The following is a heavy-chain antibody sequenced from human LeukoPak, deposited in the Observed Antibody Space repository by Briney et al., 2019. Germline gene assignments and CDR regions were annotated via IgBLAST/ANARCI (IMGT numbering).Heavy chain of an antibody. V-gene: IGHV4-39*01. CDR3: AGRITIFGVVINGYFDY. CDR1: GGSISSSSYY. CDR2: IYYSGST. Sequence: SGTLSLTCTVSGGSISSSSYYWGWIRQPPGKGLEWIGSIYYSGSTYYNPSLKSRVTISVDTSKNQFSLKLSSVTAADTAVYYCAGRITIFGVVINGYFDYWGQGTLVTVSS. D-gene: IGHD3-3*01. J-gene: IGHJ4*02.